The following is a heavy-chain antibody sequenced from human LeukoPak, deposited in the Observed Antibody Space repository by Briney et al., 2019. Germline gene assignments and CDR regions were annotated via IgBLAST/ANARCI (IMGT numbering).Heavy chain of an antibody. V-gene: IGHV4-39*01. Sequence: SETLSLTCTVSRGSISTSSYYWGWIRQPPGKGLEWIGTIYYSGSTYYNPSLTSRVTISVDTSKDQFSLKLSSVTAADTAVYYCARHKDYYYSYMDVWGKGTTVTISS. J-gene: IGHJ6*03. CDR1: RGSISTSSYY. CDR3: ARHKDYYYSYMDV. CDR2: IYYSGST.